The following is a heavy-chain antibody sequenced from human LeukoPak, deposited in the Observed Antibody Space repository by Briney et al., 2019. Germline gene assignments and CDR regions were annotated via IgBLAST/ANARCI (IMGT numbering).Heavy chain of an antibody. V-gene: IGHV1-2*02. Sequence: ASVSPSSAVSLLISTALLINLVPPAPGQGLEWMGWINPNSGGTNYARKFQGRVTMTRDTSISTAYMELSRLRSDDTAVYYCARKGYSREWSLEFDSWGEGALVTVSS. CDR3: ARKGYSREWSLEFDS. J-gene: IGHJ4*02. CDR2: INPNSGGT. CDR1: LLISTALL. D-gene: IGHD6-13*01.